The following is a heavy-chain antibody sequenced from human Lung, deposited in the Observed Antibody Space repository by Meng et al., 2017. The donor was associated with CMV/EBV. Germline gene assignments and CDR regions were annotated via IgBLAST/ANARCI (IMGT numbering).Heavy chain of an antibody. Sequence: GDYWSGSRQHPGKGLEWIGYIYYSGSTYYNPSLKGRVTISVETSKNQFSLKLSSVTAADTAVYYCARDQGCSSTSCYIRGVRYFDLWGRGTLVTVSS. CDR2: IYYSGST. CDR1: GDY. J-gene: IGHJ2*01. D-gene: IGHD2-2*02. V-gene: IGHV4-31*02. CDR3: ARDQGCSSTSCYIRGVRYFDL.